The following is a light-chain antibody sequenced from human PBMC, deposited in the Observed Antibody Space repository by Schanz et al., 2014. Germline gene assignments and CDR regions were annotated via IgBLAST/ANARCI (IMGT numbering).Light chain of an antibody. CDR2: DAS. CDR1: QSISSY. Sequence: DIQMTQSPSSLSASVGDRVTITCRASQSISSYLNWYQQKPGKAPKLLIYDASSLESGVPSRFSGSGSGTEFTLTISSLQPDDFATYYCQQYNSYQSTFGQGTKLEIK. CDR3: QQYNSYQST. J-gene: IGKJ2*01. V-gene: IGKV1-5*01.